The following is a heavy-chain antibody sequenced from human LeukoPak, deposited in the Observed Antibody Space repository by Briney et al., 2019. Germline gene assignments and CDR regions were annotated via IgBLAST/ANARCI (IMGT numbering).Heavy chain of an antibody. CDR3: ARGAGYEGSCIQSFADY. CDR1: GYTFTSYD. J-gene: IGHJ4*02. V-gene: IGHV1-8*03. CDR2: MNPNSGNT. D-gene: IGHD1-26*01. Sequence: ASVKVSCKASGYTFTSYDINWVRQATGQGLEWMGWMNPNSGNTGYAQKFQGRVTITRNTSISTAYMELSSLRSEDTAVYYCARGAGYEGSCIQSFADYWGQGTMVTVSS.